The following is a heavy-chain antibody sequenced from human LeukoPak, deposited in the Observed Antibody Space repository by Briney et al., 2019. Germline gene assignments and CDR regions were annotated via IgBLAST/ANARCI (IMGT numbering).Heavy chain of an antibody. CDR2: ISSSSSTI. CDR1: RFIFSRYS. D-gene: IGHD3-9*01. CDR3: ARAFEAGAWFGMDV. Sequence: PGGSLRLSCAASRFIFSRYSMNWVRQAPGKGQELISYISSSSSTIYYADSVKGRFTISRDNAKNSLYLQMNGLRDEDTAVYYCARAFEAGAWFGMDVWGQGTTVTASS. V-gene: IGHV3-48*02. J-gene: IGHJ6*02.